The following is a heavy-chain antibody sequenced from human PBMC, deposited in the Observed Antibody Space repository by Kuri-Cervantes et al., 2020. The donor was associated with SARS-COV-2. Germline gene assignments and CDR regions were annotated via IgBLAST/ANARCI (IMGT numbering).Heavy chain of an antibody. J-gene: IGHJ4*02. CDR1: GGSFSRYY. CDR2: VYNTGST. D-gene: IGHD3-22*01. CDR3: ARQRDSQFDY. Sequence: GSLRLSCAVSGGSFSRYYWSWVRQPPGKGLEWIGYVYNTGSTGYNPSLGSRGTISIDTSRNLFSLSLSSVTAADTSLYFCARQRDSQFDYWGQGTLVTVSS. V-gene: IGHV4-59*08.